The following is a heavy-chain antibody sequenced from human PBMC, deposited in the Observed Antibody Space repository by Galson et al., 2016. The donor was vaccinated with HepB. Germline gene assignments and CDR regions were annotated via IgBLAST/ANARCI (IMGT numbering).Heavy chain of an antibody. V-gene: IGHV1-18*01. J-gene: IGHJ4*02. CDR1: GYTFTHYG. D-gene: IGHD4-17*01. CDR2: ITPLNGNT. Sequence: SVKVSCKGSGYTFTHYGISWVRQAPGQGLEWMGWITPLNGNTNYVQKFQDRVAMTADTSTSTVYMELRTLRFDDTAVYYCARVDAYGAVPDYWGQGTLVTVSS. CDR3: ARVDAYGAVPDY.